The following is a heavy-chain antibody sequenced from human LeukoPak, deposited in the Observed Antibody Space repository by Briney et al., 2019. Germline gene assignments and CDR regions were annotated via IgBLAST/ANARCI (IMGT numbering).Heavy chain of an antibody. CDR1: GFSFSTYG. CDR3: ASLSSSSGRYY. CDR2: IWNAGTNT. J-gene: IGHJ4*02. Sequence: GGSLRLSCAASGFSFSTYGMHWVRQAPGKGLEWVALIWNAGTNTYYADSVKGRFTISRDNSKNTLYLQMNSLRAEATAVYYCASLSSSSGRYYWGQGTLVAVSS. D-gene: IGHD6-6*01. V-gene: IGHV3-33*01.